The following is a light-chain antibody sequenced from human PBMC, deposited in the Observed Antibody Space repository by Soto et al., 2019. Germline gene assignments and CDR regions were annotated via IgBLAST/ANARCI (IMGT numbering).Light chain of an antibody. CDR2: DAS. CDR1: QSVSSY. V-gene: IGKV3-11*01. Sequence: EIVLTQSPATLSLSPGERATLSCRASQSVSSYLAWYQQKPGQAPRLLIYDASNRATGIPARFSGSGSGTDFTLTISSLEPEEFAVYYCQQRSNRPPALNFGGRSKLDI. J-gene: IGKJ4*01. CDR3: QQRSNRPPALN.